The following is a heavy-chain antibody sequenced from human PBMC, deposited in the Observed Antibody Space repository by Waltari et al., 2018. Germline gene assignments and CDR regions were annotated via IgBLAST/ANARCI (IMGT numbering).Heavy chain of an antibody. V-gene: IGHV3-7*01. CDR3: ARTARNPDF. Sequence: VRREESGGDLVQPGGSLRSSCAASGFPISNSWMTWVRQAPGRGLEAVANIKEDGSVKNYVDSVRGRFTISRDNARNSLSLQMDSLRAEDTAVYYCARTARNPDFWGQGTLVTVSS. CDR1: GFPISNSW. J-gene: IGHJ4*02. CDR2: IKEDGSVK. D-gene: IGHD1-1*01.